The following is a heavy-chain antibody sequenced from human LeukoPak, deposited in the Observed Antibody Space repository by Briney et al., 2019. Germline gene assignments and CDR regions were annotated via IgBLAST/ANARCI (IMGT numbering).Heavy chain of an antibody. CDR2: ISPGGSDT. D-gene: IGHD3-10*01. Sequence: PGGSLRLSCVASGFTFSSYSMNWVRQAPGKGLEWVSAISPGGSDTYYADSVRGRFTISRDNSKNTLYLQMSSLRAEDSAVYYCAKRGGYETMAAFDYWGQGTLVTVSS. CDR1: GFTFSSYS. CDR3: AKRGGYETMAAFDY. V-gene: IGHV3-23*01. J-gene: IGHJ4*02.